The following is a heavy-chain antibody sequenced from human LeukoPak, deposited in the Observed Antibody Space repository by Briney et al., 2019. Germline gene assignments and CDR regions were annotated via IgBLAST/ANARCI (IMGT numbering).Heavy chain of an antibody. J-gene: IGHJ6*03. CDR3: ARAIFGLGYYYMDV. D-gene: IGHD3-3*02. Sequence: PSETLSLTCTVSGGSISSYYWSWIRQPPGKGLVWIGYIYYSGSTNYNPSLKSRVTISVDTSKNQFSLKLSSVTAADTAVYYCARAIFGLGYYYMDVWGKGTTVTVSS. CDR2: IYYSGST. CDR1: GGSISSYY. V-gene: IGHV4-59*01.